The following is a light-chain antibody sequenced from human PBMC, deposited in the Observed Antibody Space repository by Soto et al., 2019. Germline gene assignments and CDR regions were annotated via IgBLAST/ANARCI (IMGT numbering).Light chain of an antibody. CDR3: LQHNSYPRT. V-gene: IGKV3-20*01. CDR2: DAS. J-gene: IGKJ1*01. Sequence: EIVLTQSPGTLSLSPGERATLSCRASQSVSYYLAWYQQKPGQAPRLLIYDASSRATGVPDRFSGSGSGTDFTLTISRLEPEDFAVYYCLQHNSYPRTFGQGTKVEIK. CDR1: QSVSYY.